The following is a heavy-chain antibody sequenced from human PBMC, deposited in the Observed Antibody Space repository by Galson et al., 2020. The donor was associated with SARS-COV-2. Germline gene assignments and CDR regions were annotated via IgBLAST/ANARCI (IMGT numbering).Heavy chain of an antibody. V-gene: IGHV3-21*01. CDR1: GFTFSSYS. Sequence: GESLKISCAASGFTFSSYSMNWVRQAPGKGLEWVSSISSSSYIYYADSVKGRFTISRDNAKNSLYLQMNSLRAEDTAVYYCASLAAAGTLHYYYGMDVWGQGTTVTVSS. J-gene: IGHJ6*02. D-gene: IGHD6-13*01. CDR2: ISSSSYI. CDR3: ASLAAAGTLHYYYGMDV.